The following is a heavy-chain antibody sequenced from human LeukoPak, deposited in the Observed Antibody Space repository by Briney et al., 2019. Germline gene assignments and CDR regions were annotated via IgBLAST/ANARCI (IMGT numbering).Heavy chain of an antibody. Sequence: ASVKVSCTASGYTFTSYYMHWVRQAPGQGLGWMGIINPSGGSTSYAQKFQGRVTMTRDTSTSTVYMELSSLRSEDTAVYYCARARQWELLFDYWGQGTLVTVSS. CDR3: ARARQWELLFDY. J-gene: IGHJ4*02. V-gene: IGHV1-46*01. CDR1: GYTFTSYY. D-gene: IGHD1-26*01. CDR2: INPSGGST.